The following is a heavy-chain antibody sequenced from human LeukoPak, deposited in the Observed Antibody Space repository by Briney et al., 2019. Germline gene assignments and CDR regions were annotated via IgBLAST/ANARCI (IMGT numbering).Heavy chain of an antibody. J-gene: IGHJ6*03. V-gene: IGHV4-34*01. D-gene: IGHD3-22*01. Sequence: PSETLSLTCAVYGGSFSGYYWSWIRQPPGKGLEWIGEINHSGSTNYNPSLKSRVTISVDTSKNQFSLKLSSATAADTAVYYCARLYDSSGYYYYYYYYMDVWGKGTTVTVSS. CDR1: GGSFSGYY. CDR3: ARLYDSSGYYYYYYYYMDV. CDR2: INHSGST.